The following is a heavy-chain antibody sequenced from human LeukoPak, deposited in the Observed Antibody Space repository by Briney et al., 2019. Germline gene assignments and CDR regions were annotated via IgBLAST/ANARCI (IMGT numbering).Heavy chain of an antibody. CDR3: AREGDGPRWLDP. J-gene: IGHJ5*02. Sequence: SETLSLTCTVSGVSISSYYWTWIRQPAGKGLEWIGRLNTSGSSNYSPSLRSRVTLSVDTSKNQFSLNLSSVTAADTAVDYGAREGDGPRWLDPWGQGRLVTVSS. V-gene: IGHV4-4*07. CDR1: GVSISSYY. CDR2: LNTSGSS.